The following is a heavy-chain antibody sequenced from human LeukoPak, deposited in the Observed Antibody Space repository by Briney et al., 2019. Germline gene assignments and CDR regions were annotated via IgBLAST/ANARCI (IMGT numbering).Heavy chain of an antibody. V-gene: IGHV4-59*01. CDR1: GGSISSYY. Sequence: SETLSLTCSVSGGSISSYYWSWIRQPPGKGLEWIGYIYYSGSTNYNPSLKSRVTISVDTSKNQFSLKLSSVTAADTAVYYCARDSAAGNYCYGMDVWGQGTTVTVSS. CDR3: ARDSAAGNYCYGMDV. D-gene: IGHD6-13*01. J-gene: IGHJ6*02. CDR2: IYYSGST.